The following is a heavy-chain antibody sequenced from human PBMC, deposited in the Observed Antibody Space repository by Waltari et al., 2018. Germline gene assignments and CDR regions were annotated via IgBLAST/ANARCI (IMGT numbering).Heavy chain of an antibody. Sequence: EVQLVESGGGLVQPGGSLRLSCAASGFTVSSNYMSWVRQAPGKGLEGVSVICSGGSTYYADSVKGRFTISRDNSKNTLYLQMNSLRAEDTAVYYCARDDDYDYWGQGTLVTVSS. V-gene: IGHV3-66*01. J-gene: IGHJ4*02. CDR2: ICSGGST. CDR3: ARDDDYDY. CDR1: GFTVSSNY.